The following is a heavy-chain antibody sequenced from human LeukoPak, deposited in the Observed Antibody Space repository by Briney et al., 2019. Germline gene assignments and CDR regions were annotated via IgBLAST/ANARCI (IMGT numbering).Heavy chain of an antibody. J-gene: IGHJ4*02. V-gene: IGHV3-30*18. CDR2: ISYDGSNK. CDR1: GFTFSSYG. CDR3: AKVTYSSSWSRPFDY. Sequence: GRSLRLSCAASGFTFSSYGMHWVRQAPGKGLEWVAVISYDGSNKYYADSVKGRFTISRDNSNNTLYLQMNSLRAEDTAVYYCAKVTYSSSWSRPFDYWGQGTLVTASS. D-gene: IGHD6-13*01.